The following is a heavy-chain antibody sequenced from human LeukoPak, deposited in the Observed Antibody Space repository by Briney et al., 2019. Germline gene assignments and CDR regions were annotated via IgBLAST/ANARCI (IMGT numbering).Heavy chain of an antibody. CDR3: ARDRELGY. CDR2: IYNSGST. CDR1: GGSISIWY. V-gene: IGHV4-59*01. J-gene: IGHJ4*02. D-gene: IGHD3-10*01. Sequence: SETLSLTCTVSGGSISIWYWSWIRQPPGKGLEWIGYIYNSGSTNYNPSLKSRVTISVDTSKNQFSLKLNSVTAADTAVYFCARDRELGYWGQGTLVTVS.